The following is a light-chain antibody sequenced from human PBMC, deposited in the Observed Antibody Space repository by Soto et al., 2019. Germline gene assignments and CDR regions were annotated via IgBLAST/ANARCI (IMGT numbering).Light chain of an antibody. CDR3: SLYTTSSPHVV. CDR2: EVS. CDR1: SSDVGGYNY. V-gene: IGLV2-14*01. Sequence: QSALTQPASVSGSPGQSITISCTGTSSDVGGYNYVSWYQQHPGKAPKLMIYEVSNRPSGVSNRFSGSKSGNTASLTISGLQAEDEADFYCSLYTTSSPHVVFGGGTKVTVL. J-gene: IGLJ2*01.